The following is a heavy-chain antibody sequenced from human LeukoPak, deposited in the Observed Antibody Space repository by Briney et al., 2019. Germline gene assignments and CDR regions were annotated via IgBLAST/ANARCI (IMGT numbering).Heavy chain of an antibody. CDR2: IYYSGST. D-gene: IGHD3-22*01. CDR1: GGSISSSSYY. Sequence: SETLSLTCTVSGGSISSSSYYWGWIRQPPGKGLEWIGSIYYSGSTYYNPSLKSRVTISVDTSKNQFSLKLSSVTAADTAVYYCAKIYQDSCAYHCAPDYWGQGTLVTVYS. CDR3: AKIYQDSCAYHCAPDY. V-gene: IGHV4-39*07. J-gene: IGHJ4*02.